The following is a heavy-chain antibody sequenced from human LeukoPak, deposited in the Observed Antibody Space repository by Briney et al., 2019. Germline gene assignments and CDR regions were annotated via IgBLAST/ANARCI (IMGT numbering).Heavy chain of an antibody. CDR1: GFTFSSYS. D-gene: IGHD3-22*01. V-gene: IGHV3-48*01. Sequence: GGSLRLSCAASGFTFSSYSMNWVRQAPWKGLEWVSYISSSSTTIYYADSVKGRFTISRDNSKNTLYLQMNSLRAEDTAVYYCARDTDLYDSSGYPDYWGQGTLVTVSS. CDR3: ARDTDLYDSSGYPDY. CDR2: ISSSSTTI. J-gene: IGHJ4*02.